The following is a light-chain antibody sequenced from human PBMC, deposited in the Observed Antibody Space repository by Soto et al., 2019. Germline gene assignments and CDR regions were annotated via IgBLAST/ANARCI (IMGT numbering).Light chain of an antibody. V-gene: IGKV3-20*01. J-gene: IGKJ1*01. CDR2: GAS. CDR1: QCVSSSY. Sequence: EIVLTQSPGTLSLSPGERATLSCRASQCVSSSYLAWYQQKPGQAPRLLIYGASSRATGIPDRFSGSGSGTIPPATLAPRLEPEDVADYYWQQYGSSSRTFGQGTKVDIK. CDR3: QQYGSSSRT.